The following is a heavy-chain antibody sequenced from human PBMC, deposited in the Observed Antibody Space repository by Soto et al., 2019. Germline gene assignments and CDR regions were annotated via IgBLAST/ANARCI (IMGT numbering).Heavy chain of an antibody. D-gene: IGHD6-13*01. CDR3: ARHRIAAAGMVIDY. V-gene: IGHV4-59*08. CDR1: GGSISSYY. J-gene: IGHJ4*02. CDR2: IYYSGST. Sequence: SETLSLTCTVSGGSISSYYWSWIRQPPGKGLEWIGYIYYSGSTNYNPSLKSRVTISVDTSKNQFSLKLSSVTAADTAVYYCARHRIAAAGMVIDYWGQGTLVTVSS.